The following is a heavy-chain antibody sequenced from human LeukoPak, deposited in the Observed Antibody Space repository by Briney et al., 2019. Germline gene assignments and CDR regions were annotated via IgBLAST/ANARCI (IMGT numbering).Heavy chain of an antibody. V-gene: IGHV3-30*03. CDR2: ISYDGSNK. Sequence: GGSLRLSCAASGFIFSSYGMHWVRQAPGKGLEWVAVISYDGSNKNYADSVKGRFTISRDDAKSTLYLQMNSLRVEDTAVYYCTRDSYDFDSNGSVDIWGQGTMVTVSS. J-gene: IGHJ3*02. D-gene: IGHD3-22*01. CDR1: GFIFSSYG. CDR3: TRDSYDFDSNGSVDI.